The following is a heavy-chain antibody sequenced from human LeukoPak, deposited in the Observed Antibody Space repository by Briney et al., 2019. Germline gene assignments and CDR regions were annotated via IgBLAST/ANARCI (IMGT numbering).Heavy chain of an antibody. CDR3: AKAPGACSGGSCYPNWFDP. CDR1: GFTFRSYA. V-gene: IGHV3-23*01. CDR2: ISGSGGST. Sequence: GGSLRPSCAASGFTFRSYAMSWVRQAPGKGLEWVSVISGSGGSTYYAASVKGRFTISRDNSKNTLYLQMNSLRAEDTAVYYCAKAPGACSGGSCYPNWFDPWGQGTLVTVSS. J-gene: IGHJ5*02. D-gene: IGHD2-15*01.